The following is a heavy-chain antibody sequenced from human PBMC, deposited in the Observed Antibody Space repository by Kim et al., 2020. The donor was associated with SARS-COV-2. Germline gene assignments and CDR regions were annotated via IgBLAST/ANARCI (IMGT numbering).Heavy chain of an antibody. Sequence: GITKYAQKFQGRVTMTTDTSTTTAYMELRSLISDDTAVYYCAITGQLDYWGQGTLVTVSS. CDR3: AITGQLDY. J-gene: IGHJ4*02. V-gene: IGHV1-18*01. CDR2: GIT. D-gene: IGHD1-1*01.